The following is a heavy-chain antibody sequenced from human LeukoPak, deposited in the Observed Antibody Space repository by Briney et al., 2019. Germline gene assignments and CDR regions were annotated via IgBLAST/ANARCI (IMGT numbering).Heavy chain of an antibody. V-gene: IGHV3-23*01. J-gene: IGHJ4*02. CDR2: ISGSGGST. Sequence: GGTLRLSCAASGFTFSSYGMSWVRQAPGKGLEWVSAISGSGGSTYYADSVKGRFTISRDNSKNTLYLQMNSLRAEDTAVYYCAKDGYSSSWYVEGTFDYWGQGTLVTVSS. CDR1: GFTFSSYG. CDR3: AKDGYSSSWYVEGTFDY. D-gene: IGHD6-13*01.